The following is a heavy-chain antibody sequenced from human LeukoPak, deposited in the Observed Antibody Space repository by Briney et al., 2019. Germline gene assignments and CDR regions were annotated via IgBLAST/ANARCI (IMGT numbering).Heavy chain of an antibody. J-gene: IGHJ6*03. Sequence: SETLSLTCSVSDDSITMYYWTWIRQPPGKGLEWIGYVDHTGSTNFNPSLNGRVSISRDTTKNLFYLRLRSVTAADTAVYFCARGRVSSSTWYSTYYYYFYMDVWGKGTTVTVSS. D-gene: IGHD1-1*01. CDR2: VDHTGST. CDR3: ARGRVSSSTWYSTYYYYFYMDV. V-gene: IGHV4-59*01. CDR1: DDSITMYY.